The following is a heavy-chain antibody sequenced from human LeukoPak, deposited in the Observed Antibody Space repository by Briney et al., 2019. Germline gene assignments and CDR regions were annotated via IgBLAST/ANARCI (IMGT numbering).Heavy chain of an antibody. CDR3: ARDVKWLRFSWFDP. Sequence: AAVKVSCKASVYTFTSYGISWVRQASGQGLEWMGWISAYNGNTNYAQKLQGRVTMTTDTSTSTAYMELRSLRSDDTAVYYCARDVKWLRFSWFDPWGQGTLVTVSS. CDR1: VYTFTSYG. V-gene: IGHV1-18*01. CDR2: ISAYNGNT. D-gene: IGHD5-12*01. J-gene: IGHJ5*02.